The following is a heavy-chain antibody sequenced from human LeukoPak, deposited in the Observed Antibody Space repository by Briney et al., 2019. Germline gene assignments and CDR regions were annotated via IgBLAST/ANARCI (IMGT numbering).Heavy chain of an antibody. J-gene: IGHJ4*02. V-gene: IGHV1-18*01. CDR3: ARGRTIFGVVIVSFDY. CDR2: ISAYNGNT. D-gene: IGHD3-3*01. CDR1: GGTFSSYG. Sequence: GSSVKVSCKASGGTFSSYGISWVRQAPGQGLEWMGWISAYNGNTNYAQKLQGRVTMTTDTSTSTAYMELRSLRSDDTAVYYCARGRTIFGVVIVSFDYWGQGTLVTVSS.